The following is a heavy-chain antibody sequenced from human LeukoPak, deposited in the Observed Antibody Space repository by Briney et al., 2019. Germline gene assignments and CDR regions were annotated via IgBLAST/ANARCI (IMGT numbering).Heavy chain of an antibody. J-gene: IGHJ5*02. CDR1: GGTFSSYA. CDR2: IIPIFGTA. D-gene: IGHD3-9*01. CDR3: ARDHFDILTGYYGWFDP. V-gene: IGHV1-69*13. Sequence: SVTVSCKASGGTFSSYAISWVRQAPGQGLEWMGGIIPIFGTANYAQKFQGRVAITADESTSTAYMELSSLRSEDTAVYYCARDHFDILTGYYGWFDPWGQGTLVTVSS.